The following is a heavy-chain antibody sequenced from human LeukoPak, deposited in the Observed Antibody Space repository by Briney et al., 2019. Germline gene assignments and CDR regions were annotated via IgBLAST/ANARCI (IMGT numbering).Heavy chain of an antibody. J-gene: IGHJ4*02. D-gene: IGHD3-10*01. Sequence: ASVKVSCKASGYTFTSNYMHWVRQAPGQRLEWMGWINAGNGDTKYSQKFQGRVTITRDTSASTAYMELSSLRSEDTAVYYCARGYYYGSGPYLGYWGQGTLVTVSS. CDR3: ARGYYYGSGPYLGY. CDR2: INAGNGDT. V-gene: IGHV1-3*01. CDR1: GYTFTSNY.